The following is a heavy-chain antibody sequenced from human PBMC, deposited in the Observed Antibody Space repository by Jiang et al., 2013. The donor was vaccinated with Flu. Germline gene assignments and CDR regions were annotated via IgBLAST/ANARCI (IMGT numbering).Heavy chain of an antibody. Sequence: GTFSNYAITWVRQAPGQGLEWMGRIIPFVSRTNYAQKFQGRVTMTTDTSTSTAYMELRSLRSDDTAVYYCARDAVDTMVRGVIGWEENYGMDVWGQGTTVTVSS. V-gene: IGHV1-69*04. CDR2: IIPFVSRT. D-gene: IGHD3-10*01. J-gene: IGHJ6*02. CDR1: GTFSNYA. CDR3: ARDAVDTMVRGVIGWEENYGMDV.